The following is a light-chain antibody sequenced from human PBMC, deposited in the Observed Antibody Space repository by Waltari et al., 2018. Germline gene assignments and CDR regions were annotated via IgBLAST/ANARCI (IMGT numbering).Light chain of an antibody. Sequence: TCRARQYVKNNLAWFQQKPGKAPKVLIHKASRLESGVPSMFSGSGFGTEFILSISSLQPDDFATYYCQEYDSLPITFGGGTKVEIK. CDR1: QYVKNN. CDR2: KAS. V-gene: IGKV1-5*03. CDR3: QEYDSLPIT. J-gene: IGKJ4*01.